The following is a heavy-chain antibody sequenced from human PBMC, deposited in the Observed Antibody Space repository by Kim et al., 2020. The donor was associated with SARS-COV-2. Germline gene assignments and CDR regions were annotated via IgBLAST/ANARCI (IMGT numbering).Heavy chain of an antibody. J-gene: IGHJ4*02. Sequence: GESLKISCKGSGYSFTSYWISWVRQMPGKGLEWMGRIDPSDSYTNYSPSFQGHVTISADKSISTAYLQWSSLKASDTAMYYCARRYCSSTSCYQLDYWGQGTLVTVSS. CDR1: GYSFTSYW. V-gene: IGHV5-10-1*01. CDR3: ARRYCSSTSCYQLDY. D-gene: IGHD2-2*01. CDR2: IDPSDSYT.